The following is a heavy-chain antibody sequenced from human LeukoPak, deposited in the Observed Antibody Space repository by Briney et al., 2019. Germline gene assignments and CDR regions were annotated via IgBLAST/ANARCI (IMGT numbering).Heavy chain of an antibody. J-gene: IGHJ4*02. D-gene: IGHD1-26*01. CDR2: VHLSGAS. Sequence: SGTLSLTCAVSGGSILTTNWWSWVRPPPGKGLEWIGEVHLSGASNYNPSPKSRVNMSIDKSKNQLSLELTSVTAADTAIYYCTRESGAFSPFGFWGQGTLVTVSS. CDR3: TRESGAFSPFGF. CDR1: GGSILTTNW. V-gene: IGHV4-4*02.